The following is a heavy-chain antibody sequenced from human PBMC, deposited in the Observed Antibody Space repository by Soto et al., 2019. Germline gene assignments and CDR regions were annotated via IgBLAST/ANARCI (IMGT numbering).Heavy chain of an antibody. V-gene: IGHV1-24*01. CDR2: FDPEDGET. Sequence: ASVKVSFKVSGYTLTELSMHWVRQAPGKGLEWMGGFDPEDGETIYAQKFQGRVTMTEDTSTDTAYMELSSLRSEDTAVYYCATARLGSTVTTTWFDPWGQGTLVTVSS. CDR1: GYTLTELS. D-gene: IGHD4-17*01. CDR3: ATARLGSTVTTTWFDP. J-gene: IGHJ5*02.